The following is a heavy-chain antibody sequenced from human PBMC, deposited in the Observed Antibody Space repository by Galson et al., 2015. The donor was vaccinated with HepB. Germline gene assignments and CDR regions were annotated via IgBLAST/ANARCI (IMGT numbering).Heavy chain of an antibody. J-gene: IGHJ4*02. CDR2: ISSSSSYI. V-gene: IGHV3-21*01. CDR3: AREQAYTVTTFDY. CDR1: GFTFSSYS. D-gene: IGHD4-17*01. Sequence: SLRLSCAASGFTFSSYSMNWVRQAPGKGLEWVSSISSSSSYIYYADSVKGRFTISRDNAKNSLYLQMNSLRAEDTAVYYCAREQAYTVTTFDYWGQGTLVTVSS.